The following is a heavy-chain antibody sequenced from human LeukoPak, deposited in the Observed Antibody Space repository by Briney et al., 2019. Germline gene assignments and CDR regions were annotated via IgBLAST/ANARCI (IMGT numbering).Heavy chain of an antibody. D-gene: IGHD3-10*01. V-gene: IGHV4-39*07. CDR3: ARDLGGSGRYSYYRDV. CDR2: IYYSGST. CDR1: GGSISSSSYY. Sequence: SETLSLTCTVSGGSISSSSYYWGWIRQPPGKGLEWIGSIYYSGSTYYNPSLKSRVTISVDTSKNQFSLKLSSVTAADTAVYYCARDLGGSGRYSYYRDVWGKGPTVTIS. J-gene: IGHJ6*03.